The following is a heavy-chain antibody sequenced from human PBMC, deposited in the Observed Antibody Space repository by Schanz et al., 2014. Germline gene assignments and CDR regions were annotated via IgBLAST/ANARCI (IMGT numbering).Heavy chain of an antibody. J-gene: IGHJ1*01. V-gene: IGHV3-74*02. Sequence: EVQLVESGGGAVRPGGSLRLSCAASGFTLSSYWMHWVRQVPGKGLEWVSCTNGDGTNAKYADSVKGRFTISRDNAKNSVSLQMRRLRVEDTAVYYCASGVHVSSLQKGLQFWGRGTLVIVSS. CDR2: TNGDGTNA. D-gene: IGHD3-10*01. CDR1: GFTLSSYW. CDR3: ASGVHVSSLQKGLQF.